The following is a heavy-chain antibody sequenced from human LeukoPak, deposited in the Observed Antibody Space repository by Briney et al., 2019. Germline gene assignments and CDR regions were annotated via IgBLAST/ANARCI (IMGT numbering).Heavy chain of an antibody. Sequence: ASVKVSCKTSGYTFTDYYIHWVRQAPGQGLEWMGWTNPNTGDTNYADQFLDRINMTRDTSTSTASMELSRLTSDDTAIYYCATPGGTSAWAFVRYWGRGTMVTVSS. D-gene: IGHD1-1*01. CDR2: TNPNTGDT. V-gene: IGHV1-2*02. CDR3: ATPGGTSAWAFVRY. CDR1: GYTFTDYY. J-gene: IGHJ4*02.